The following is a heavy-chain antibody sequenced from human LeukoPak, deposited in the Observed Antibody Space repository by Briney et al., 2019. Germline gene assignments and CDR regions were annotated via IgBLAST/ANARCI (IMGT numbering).Heavy chain of an antibody. Sequence: SETLSLTCAVYGASFSGYYWSWIRQPPGKGLEWIGEINHFGSTNYNPSLKSRVTISVDTSKNQFSLKLSSVTAADTAVYYCARVMGCYSLCRWFDPWGQGTLVTVSS. D-gene: IGHD2-15*01. V-gene: IGHV4-34*01. CDR1: GASFSGYY. J-gene: IGHJ5*02. CDR2: INHFGST. CDR3: ARVMGCYSLCRWFDP.